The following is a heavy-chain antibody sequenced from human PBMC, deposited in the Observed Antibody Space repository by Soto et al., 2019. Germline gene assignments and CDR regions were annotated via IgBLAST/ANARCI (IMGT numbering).Heavy chain of an antibody. CDR2: IAYDGTIK. CDR1: GFTFSANA. V-gene: IGHV3-30-3*01. D-gene: IGHD1-26*01. Sequence: QEQLVESGGDVVQPGRSLTLSCAASGFTFSANAMHWVRQAPGKGLEWEAVIAYDGTIKIYRDSVKGRFTISIDDSKSTLYLQMNSLRPEDTAVDYCARDKIKGAPDYLDSWGQGTLVTVSS. J-gene: IGHJ4*02. CDR3: ARDKIKGAPDYLDS.